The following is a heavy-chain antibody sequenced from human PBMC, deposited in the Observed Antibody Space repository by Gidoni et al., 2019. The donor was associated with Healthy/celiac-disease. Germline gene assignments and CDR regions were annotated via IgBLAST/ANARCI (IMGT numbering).Heavy chain of an antibody. Sequence: QVQLVQSGAEVKKPGASVKVSCKASGYTFTSYYMHWVRQAPGQGLEWMGIINPSGGSTSYAQKFQGRVTMTRDTSTSTVYMELSSLRSEDTAVYYCARQGEVGATSLNWFDPWGQGTLVTVSS. D-gene: IGHD1-26*01. CDR1: GYTFTSYY. CDR3: ARQGEVGATSLNWFDP. CDR2: INPSGGST. V-gene: IGHV1-46*03. J-gene: IGHJ5*02.